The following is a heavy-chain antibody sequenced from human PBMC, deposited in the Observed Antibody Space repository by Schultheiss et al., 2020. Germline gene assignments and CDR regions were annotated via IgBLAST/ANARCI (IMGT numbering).Heavy chain of an antibody. Sequence: VKVSCKASGGTFSSYAISWVRQAPGQGLEWMGGIIPIFGTANYAQKFQGRVTITADKSTSTAYMELSSLRSEDTAVYYCARGTQQWLDSYGMDVWGQGTTVTVS. CDR2: IIPIFGTA. V-gene: IGHV1-69*06. D-gene: IGHD6-19*01. CDR1: GGTFSSYA. J-gene: IGHJ6*02. CDR3: ARGTQQWLDSYGMDV.